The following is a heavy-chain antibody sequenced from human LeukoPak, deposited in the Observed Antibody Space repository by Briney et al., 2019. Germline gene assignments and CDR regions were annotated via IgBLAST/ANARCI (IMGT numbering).Heavy chain of an antibody. CDR1: GGSISSGGYS. D-gene: IGHD3-10*01. CDR2: IYHSGST. V-gene: IGHV4-30-2*01. Sequence: SETLSLTCAVSGGSISSGGYSWSWIRQPPGKGLEWIGYIYHSGSTYYNPSLKSRVTISVDRSKNQFSLKLSSVTAADTAVYYCASSHYYGSGSYYGWGQGTLVTVSS. J-gene: IGHJ4*02. CDR3: ASSHYYGSGSYYG.